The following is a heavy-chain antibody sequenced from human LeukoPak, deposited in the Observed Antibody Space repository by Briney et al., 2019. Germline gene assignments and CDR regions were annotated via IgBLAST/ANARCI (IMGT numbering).Heavy chain of an antibody. V-gene: IGHV3-30*18. CDR2: ISSDGSSK. D-gene: IGHD2-2*01. Sequence: GRSLRLSCVASGFTFNTYGIHWVRQAPGKGLEWVAGISSDGSSKDYADSVKGRFTISRDNSKNTLYLQVNSLRAEDTAVYYCAKAAYCTSTSCHFSGYAQRPLDSWGQGTLVTVSS. CDR3: AKAAYCTSTSCHFSGYAQRPLDS. CDR1: GFTFNTYG. J-gene: IGHJ4*02.